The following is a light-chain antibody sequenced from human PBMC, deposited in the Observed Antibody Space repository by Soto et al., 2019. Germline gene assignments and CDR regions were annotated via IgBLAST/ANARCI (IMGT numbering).Light chain of an antibody. J-gene: IGLJ2*01. CDR1: SRDVGGHDY. CDR3: SSYVTGNSVI. CDR2: ELS. Sequence: QSVLTQPPSASGSPGQSVTISCTGTSRDVGGHDYVSWYQQHPGKAPKLIIYELSKRPSGVPDRFSGSKSGNTASLTVSGLQAEDEADYYCSSYVTGNSVIFGGGTKLTVL. V-gene: IGLV2-8*01.